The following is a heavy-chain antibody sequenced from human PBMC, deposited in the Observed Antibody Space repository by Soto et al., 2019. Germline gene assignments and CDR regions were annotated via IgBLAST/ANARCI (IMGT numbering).Heavy chain of an antibody. J-gene: IGHJ6*02. CDR3: ARGPFGIVGAAEWGYGMDV. CDR2: INSDGSST. V-gene: IGHV3-74*01. D-gene: IGHD1-26*01. CDR1: GFTFSSYW. Sequence: GGSLRLSCAASGFTFSSYWMHWVRQAPGKGLVWVSRINSDGSSTSYADSVKGRFTISRDNAKNTLYLQMNSLRAEDTAVYYCARGPFGIVGAAEWGYGMDVWGQGTTVTVSS.